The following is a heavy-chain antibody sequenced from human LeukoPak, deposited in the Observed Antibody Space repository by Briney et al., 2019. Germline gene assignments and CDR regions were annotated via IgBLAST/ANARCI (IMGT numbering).Heavy chain of an antibody. J-gene: IGHJ3*02. V-gene: IGHV4-39*07. D-gene: IGHD3-22*01. Sequence: SETLSLTCTVSGGSISSSSYYWGWIRQPPGKGLEWIGSIYYSGSTYYNPSLKSRVTISVDTSKNQFSLKLSSVTAADTAVYYCAREGSYYYDSSGPAFDIWGQGTMVTVSS. CDR1: GGSISSSSYY. CDR3: AREGSYYYDSSGPAFDI. CDR2: IYYSGST.